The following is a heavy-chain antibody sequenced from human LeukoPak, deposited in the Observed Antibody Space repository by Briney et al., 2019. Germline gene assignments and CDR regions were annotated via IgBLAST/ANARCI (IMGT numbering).Heavy chain of an antibody. Sequence: GGSLRLSCAASGFTFSNYLIRWVRQAPGKGLVWVSRINSDGSTTNYADSVKGRFTISRDNAKSTVYLQVNSLRAEDTAVYYCARGSAAPGLIEYWGQGTLVTVSS. J-gene: IGHJ4*02. CDR1: GFTFSNYL. CDR2: INSDGSTT. CDR3: ARGSAAPGLIEY. V-gene: IGHV3-74*01. D-gene: IGHD6-13*01.